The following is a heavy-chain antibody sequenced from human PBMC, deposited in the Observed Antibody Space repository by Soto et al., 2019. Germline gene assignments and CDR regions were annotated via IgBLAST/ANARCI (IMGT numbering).Heavy chain of an antibody. CDR2: ISGSSSHI. Sequence: EVQLVESGGGLVKPGGSLRLSCVASGFTFNSHALNWVRQAPGKGLEWVSSISGSSSHIYYADSLKGRFTTSRDNARNSVYLQMHSLRAEDTAVYYCAAELTSDAFDFWGPGTVVTVS. D-gene: IGHD3-9*01. V-gene: IGHV3-21*06. CDR3: AAELTSDAFDF. J-gene: IGHJ3*01. CDR1: GFTFNSHA.